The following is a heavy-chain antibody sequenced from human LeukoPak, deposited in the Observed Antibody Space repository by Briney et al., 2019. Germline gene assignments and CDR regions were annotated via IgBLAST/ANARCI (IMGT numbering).Heavy chain of an antibody. CDR1: GGSISSYY. J-gene: IGHJ4*02. CDR2: IYYSGST. CDR3: ARHAYYYDSSGYYDY. Sequence: SETLSLTCTVSGGSISSYYWSWIRQPPGKGLKWIGYIYYSGSTNYNPSLKSRVTISVDTSKNQFSLKLSSVTAADTAVYYCARHAYYYDSSGYYDYWGQGALVTVSS. D-gene: IGHD3-22*01. V-gene: IGHV4-59*08.